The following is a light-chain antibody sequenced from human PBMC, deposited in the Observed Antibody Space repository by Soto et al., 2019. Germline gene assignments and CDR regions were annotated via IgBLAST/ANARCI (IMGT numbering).Light chain of an antibody. CDR3: GSYTTSSNYV. CDR1: SSDIDAYNY. V-gene: IGLV2-14*01. J-gene: IGLJ1*01. CDR2: DVS. Sequence: QSVLAQPASVSGSPGQSITISCTGTSSDIDAYNYVSWYQQHPGKAPKLMIYDVSNRPSGISNRFSGSKSGNTVSLTISGLQAEDEADYYCGSYTTSSNYVFGTGTKVTVL.